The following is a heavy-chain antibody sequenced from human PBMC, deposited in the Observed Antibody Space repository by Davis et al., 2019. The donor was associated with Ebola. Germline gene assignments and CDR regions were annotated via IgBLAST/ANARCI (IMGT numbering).Heavy chain of an antibody. CDR3: AKTYYYGSGIMDV. CDR2: ISYDGSNK. Sequence: GESLKISCAASGFTFSSYGMHWVRQAPGKGLEWVAVISYDGSNKYYADSVKGRFTISRDNSKNTLYLQMNSLRAEDTAVYYCAKTYYYGSGIMDVWGQGTTVTVSS. V-gene: IGHV3-30*18. CDR1: GFTFSSYG. J-gene: IGHJ6*02. D-gene: IGHD3-10*01.